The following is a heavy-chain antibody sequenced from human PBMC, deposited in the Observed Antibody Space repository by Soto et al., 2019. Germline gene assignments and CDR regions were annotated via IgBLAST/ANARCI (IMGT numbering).Heavy chain of an antibody. Sequence: EVQLAESGGDFVKPGGSLRLSCAASGFNFNAAWMNWVRQSPGKGLEWVGRIKSKVNGGTIDYAAPVKGRFTISRDDSQNTLYLEMNSLKTKDTALYYCSADLPYWGSYTFDYWGQGTLVTVSS. CDR2: IKSKVNGGTI. CDR1: GFNFNAAW. D-gene: IGHD3-16*01. J-gene: IGHJ4*02. CDR3: SADLPYWGSYTFDY. V-gene: IGHV3-15*07.